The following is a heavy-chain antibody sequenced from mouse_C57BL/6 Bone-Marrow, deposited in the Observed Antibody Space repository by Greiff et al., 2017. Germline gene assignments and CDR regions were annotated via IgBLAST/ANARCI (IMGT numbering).Heavy chain of an antibody. CDR3: AREGDYYGDWFAY. CDR1: GYTCTDYY. Sequence: EVQLQQSGPVLVKPGASVKMSCKASGYTCTDYYMNWVKQSHGKSLEWIGVINPYNGGTSYNQKFQGKATLTVDKSSSTAYMELNSLTSEDSAVYYCAREGDYYGDWFAYWGQGALVTVSA. CDR2: INPYNGGT. V-gene: IGHV1-19*01. J-gene: IGHJ3*01. D-gene: IGHD1-1*01.